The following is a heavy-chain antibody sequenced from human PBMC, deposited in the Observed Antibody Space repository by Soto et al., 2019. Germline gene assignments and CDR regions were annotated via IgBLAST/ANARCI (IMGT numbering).Heavy chain of an antibody. D-gene: IGHD4-17*01. Sequence: SETLSLTCTVSGGSISSYYRSWIRQPPGKGLEWIGYIYYSGSTNYNPSLKSRVTISVDTSKNQFSLKLSSVTAADTAVYYCARGAVTTLMDVWGQGTTVTVSS. CDR3: ARGAVTTLMDV. CDR2: IYYSGST. V-gene: IGHV4-59*01. J-gene: IGHJ6*02. CDR1: GGSISSYY.